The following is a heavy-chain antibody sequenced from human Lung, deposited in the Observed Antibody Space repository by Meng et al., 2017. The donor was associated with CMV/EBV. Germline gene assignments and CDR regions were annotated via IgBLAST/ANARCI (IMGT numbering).Heavy chain of an antibody. CDR2: INANSGGT. CDR3: ARAGDCSGGRCSGWFDP. V-gene: IGHV1-2*02. Sequence: CTFSGYYMHWVRQAPGQGLEWMGWINANSGGTNYAQKFQGRVTVTRDTSISTAYIELSRLRSDDTAVYYCARAGDCSGGRCSGWFDPWGQGTLVTVSS. CDR1: CTFSGYY. D-gene: IGHD2-15*01. J-gene: IGHJ5*02.